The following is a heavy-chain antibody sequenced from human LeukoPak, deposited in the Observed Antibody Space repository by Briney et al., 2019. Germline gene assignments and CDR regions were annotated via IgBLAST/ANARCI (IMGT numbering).Heavy chain of an antibody. CDR1: GLTFSTYW. Sequence: PGGSLRLSCAASGLTFSTYWMTWVRQAPGKGLEWVANIKKDGSEKYYVDSAKGRFTISRDNAKNSLYLQMNSLRVEDTAVYYCAIDRRYWGQGTLVTVSS. J-gene: IGHJ4*02. CDR2: IKKDGSEK. CDR3: AIDRRY. V-gene: IGHV3-7*01.